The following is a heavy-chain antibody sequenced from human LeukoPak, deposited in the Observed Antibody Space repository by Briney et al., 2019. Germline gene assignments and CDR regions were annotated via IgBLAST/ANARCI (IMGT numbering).Heavy chain of an antibody. CDR2: IDTSGTTT. V-gene: IGHV3-48*03. D-gene: IGHD3-10*01. CDR1: GFTFSIYE. Sequence: TGGSLRLSCAAYGFTFSIYEMNWVRQAPGKGLEWISYIDTSGTTTYYADSVRGRFTVSRDNAKNSLYLQMNSLRAEDTAVYYCARGSYGSGDDAFDIWGQGTMVTVSS. CDR3: ARGSYGSGDDAFDI. J-gene: IGHJ3*02.